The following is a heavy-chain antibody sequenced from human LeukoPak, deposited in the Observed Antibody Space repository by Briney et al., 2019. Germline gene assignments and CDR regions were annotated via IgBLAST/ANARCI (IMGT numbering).Heavy chain of an antibody. J-gene: IGHJ1*01. D-gene: IGHD3-16*02. V-gene: IGHV1-2*02. CDR1: GYTFTGYY. CDR3: ARGPPRSLWGSYRSPTEYFQH. Sequence: GASVKVSCKASGYTFTGYYMHWARQAPGQGLEWMGWINPNSGGTNYAQKFQGRVTMTRDTSISTAYMELSRLRSDDTAVYYCARGPPRSLWGSYRSPTEYFQHWGQGTLVTVSS. CDR2: INPNSGGT.